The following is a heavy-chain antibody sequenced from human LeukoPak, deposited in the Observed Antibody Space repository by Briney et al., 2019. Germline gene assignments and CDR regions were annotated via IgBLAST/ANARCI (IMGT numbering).Heavy chain of an antibody. CDR2: IYYSGST. Sequence: PSETLSLTCTVSGGSISSYYWSWIRQPPGKGLEWIGYIYYSGSTNYNPSLKSRVTISVDTSKNQFSLKLSSVTAADTAVYYCTTDSRRNYWGQGTLVTVSS. J-gene: IGHJ4*02. CDR1: GGSISSYY. V-gene: IGHV4-59*12. CDR3: TTDSRRNY.